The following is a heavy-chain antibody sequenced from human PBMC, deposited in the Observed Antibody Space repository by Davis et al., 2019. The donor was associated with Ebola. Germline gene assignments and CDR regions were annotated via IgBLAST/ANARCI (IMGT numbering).Heavy chain of an antibody. CDR1: GGTFSSYA. D-gene: IGHD6-19*01. CDR2: IIPILGIA. V-gene: IGHV1-69*04. J-gene: IGHJ6*02. CDR3: ARDRVFGYSSGWTLIYYYYGMDV. Sequence: AASVKVSCKASGGTFSSYAISWVRQAPGQGLEWMGRIIPILGIANYAQKFQGRVTITADKSTSTAYMELSSLRSEDTAVYYCARDRVFGYSSGWTLIYYYYGMDVWGQGTTVTVSS.